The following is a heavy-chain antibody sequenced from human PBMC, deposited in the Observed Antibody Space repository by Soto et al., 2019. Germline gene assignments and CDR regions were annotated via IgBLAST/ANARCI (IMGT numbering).Heavy chain of an antibody. CDR2: IWFDGSNK. D-gene: IGHD4-17*01. CDR3: ARDREEVTTVVPLDY. V-gene: IGHV3-33*01. CDR1: GFTFSNYG. Sequence: QVQLVESGGGVGQPGRSLRLSCEASGFTFSNYGIHWVRQAPGKGLEWVAVIWFDGSNKYYADSVKGRFTISRDNSKNTLYLQINSLRAEDTAVYYCARDREEVTTVVPLDYRVQITQVTVSS. J-gene: IGHJ4*02.